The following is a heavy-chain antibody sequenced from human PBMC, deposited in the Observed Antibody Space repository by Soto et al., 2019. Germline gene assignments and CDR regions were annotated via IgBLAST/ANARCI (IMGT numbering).Heavy chain of an antibody. Sequence: SETLSLTCTVSGGSISSGGYYWSWIRQHPGKGLEWIGYIYYSGSTYYNPSLKSRVTISVDTSKNQFSLKLSSVTAADTAVYYCARWPHYDFWSGYSKGGNDAFDIWGQGTMVTVSS. CDR2: IYYSGST. CDR1: GGSISSGGYY. V-gene: IGHV4-31*03. CDR3: ARWPHYDFWSGYSKGGNDAFDI. D-gene: IGHD3-3*01. J-gene: IGHJ3*02.